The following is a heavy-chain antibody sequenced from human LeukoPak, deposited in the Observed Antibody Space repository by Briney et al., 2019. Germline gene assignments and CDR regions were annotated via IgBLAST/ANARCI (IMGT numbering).Heavy chain of an antibody. J-gene: IGHJ4*02. V-gene: IGHV3-23*01. CDR2: IRHSDGNT. CDR1: GFTFNIYT. CDR3: ARRAGAYSHPYDY. D-gene: IGHD4/OR15-4a*01. Sequence: GESLRLSCAASGFTFNIYTMYWVRQAPGKGLEWVSGIRHSDGNTYYADSVKGRFTISSDKSKNILFLQMNSLRAEDTAVYYCARRAGAYSHPYDYWGQGTLVTVSS.